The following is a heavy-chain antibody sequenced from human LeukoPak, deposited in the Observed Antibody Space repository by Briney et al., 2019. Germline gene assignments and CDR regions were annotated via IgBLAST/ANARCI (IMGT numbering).Heavy chain of an antibody. D-gene: IGHD3-22*01. Sequence: SETLSLTCAVYGGSFSGYYWSWIRQPPGKGLEWIGSIYYSGSTYYNPSLKSRVTISVDTSKNQFSLKLSSVTAADTAVYYCARTQYVDYYDSSGYDYWGQGTLVTISS. CDR3: ARTQYVDYYDSSGYDY. CDR1: GGSFSGYY. V-gene: IGHV4-34*01. J-gene: IGHJ4*02. CDR2: IYYSGST.